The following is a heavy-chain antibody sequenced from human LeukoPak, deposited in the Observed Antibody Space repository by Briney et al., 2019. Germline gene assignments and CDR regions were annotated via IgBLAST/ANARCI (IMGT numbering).Heavy chain of an antibody. CDR3: ARLSDTAMFTRAFDI. CDR1: GYSFTSYW. V-gene: IGHV5-51*01. D-gene: IGHD5-18*01. J-gene: IGHJ3*02. Sequence: GESLKISCKCSGYSFTSYWIGWGRQMPGKGLEWMGIIYPGDSDSRYSPPFQVQVTISADKSSNTAYLQWSSLKASDTAMYYCARLSDTAMFTRAFDIWGQGTMVTVSS. CDR2: IYPGDSDS.